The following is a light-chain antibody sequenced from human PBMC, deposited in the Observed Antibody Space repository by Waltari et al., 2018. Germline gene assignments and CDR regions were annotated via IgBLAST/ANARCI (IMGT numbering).Light chain of an antibody. V-gene: IGLV1-40*01. CDR3: QSYDSSLSGPVV. CDR2: GNS. J-gene: IGLJ2*01. CDR1: SSTVGAGYV. Sequence: QSPLPQPPPLSRAPTPEVPIDRTGISSTVGAGYVARCYQQLPGTAPKLLIYGNSNRPSGVPDRFSGSKSGTSASLAITGLQAEDEADYYCQSYDSSLSGPVVFGGGTKLTVL.